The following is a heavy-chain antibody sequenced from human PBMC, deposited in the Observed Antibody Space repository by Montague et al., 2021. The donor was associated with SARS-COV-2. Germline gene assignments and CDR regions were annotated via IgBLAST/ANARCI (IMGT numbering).Heavy chain of an antibody. CDR1: GGSISSSSYY. Sequence: SETLSLTCTVSGGSISSSSYYWGWIRQPPGKGLEWIGSIYYSGSTYYNPSLKSRVTISVDTSKNQFSLKLSSVTAADTAVYYCARHASYDYSKDLYYYYYYGMDVWGQGTMVTVSS. CDR3: ARHASYDYSKDLYYYYYYGMDV. D-gene: IGHD4-11*01. V-gene: IGHV4-39*01. J-gene: IGHJ6*02. CDR2: IYYSGST.